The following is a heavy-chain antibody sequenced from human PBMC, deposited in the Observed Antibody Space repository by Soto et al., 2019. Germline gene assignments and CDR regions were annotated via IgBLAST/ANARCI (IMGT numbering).Heavy chain of an antibody. Sequence: LSRAACGVSFKSYGVHGVRQAPGKGLEWVAVIWYDGSNKYYADSVKGRFTISRDNSKNTLYLQMNSLRAEDTAVYYCAREPAIFGVVNWFDPWGQGTLVTGSS. V-gene: IGHV3-33*01. CDR2: IWYDGSNK. D-gene: IGHD3-3*01. J-gene: IGHJ5*02. CDR1: GVSFKSYG. CDR3: AREPAIFGVVNWFDP.